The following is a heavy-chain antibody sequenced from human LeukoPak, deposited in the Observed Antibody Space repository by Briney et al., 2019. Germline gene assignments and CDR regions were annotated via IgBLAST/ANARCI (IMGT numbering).Heavy chain of an antibody. V-gene: IGHV3-11*04. Sequence: GGSLRLSCAASGFTFSDYYMSWIRQAPGKGLEWVSYISSSGSTIYYADSVKGRFTISRDNAKNSLYLQMNSLRAEDTAVYYCARVGKRITMIVVVNDAFDIWGQGTMVTVSS. CDR2: ISSSGSTI. J-gene: IGHJ3*02. CDR3: ARVGKRITMIVVVNDAFDI. D-gene: IGHD3-22*01. CDR1: GFTFSDYY.